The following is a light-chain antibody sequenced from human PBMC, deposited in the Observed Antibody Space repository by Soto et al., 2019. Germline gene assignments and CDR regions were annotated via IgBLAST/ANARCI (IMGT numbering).Light chain of an antibody. CDR1: QSVSSN. J-gene: IGKJ1*01. CDR3: QQYNNWPRT. CDR2: GAS. V-gene: IGKV3-15*01. Sequence: EIVLTQSPATLSLSPGERATLSCRASQSVSSNLACYQQKPGQAPSLLIYGASTRATGIPARFSGSGSGTEFTLTISSLQSEDFAVYYCQQYNNWPRTFGQGTKVDVK.